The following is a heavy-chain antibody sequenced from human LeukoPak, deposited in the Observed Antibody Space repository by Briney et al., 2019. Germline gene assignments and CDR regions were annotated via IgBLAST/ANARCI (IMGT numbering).Heavy chain of an antibody. Sequence: PSQTLSLTCTVSGGSISSGSYYWSWIRQPAGKGLEWIGRIYTSGSTNYNPSLKSRVTISVDTSKNQFSLKLSSVTAADTAVYYCASSWIFHSGAFDIWGQGTMVTVSS. D-gene: IGHD2-2*03. CDR2: IYTSGST. J-gene: IGHJ3*02. V-gene: IGHV4-61*02. CDR3: ASSWIFHSGAFDI. CDR1: GGSISSGSYY.